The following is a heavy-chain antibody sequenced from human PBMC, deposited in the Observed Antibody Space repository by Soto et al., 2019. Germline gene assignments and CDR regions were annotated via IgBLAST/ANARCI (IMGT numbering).Heavy chain of an antibody. CDR2: IITIFGTA. CDR3: ARTRYCSSTSCFYYYYGMDV. CDR1: GGTFSSYV. D-gene: IGHD2-2*01. J-gene: IGHJ6*02. V-gene: IGHV1-69*01. Sequence: QVQLVQSGAEVKKPGSSVKVSCKASGGTFSSYVISWVRQAPGQGLEWMGGIITIFGTANYAQKFQGRVTITADESSSTAYMELSSLRSEDTAVYYCARTRYCSSTSCFYYYYGMDVWGQGTTVTVSS.